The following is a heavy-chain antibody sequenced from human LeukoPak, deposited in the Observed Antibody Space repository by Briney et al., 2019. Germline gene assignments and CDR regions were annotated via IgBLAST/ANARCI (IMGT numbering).Heavy chain of an antibody. Sequence: GGSLRLSCAACGFTFSSYAMHWVRQAPGKGLEYVSAISSNGGSTYYANSVKGRFTISRDNSKNTLYLQMGSLRAEDMAVYYCARVLRLSWRDGPLSCPDYWGQGTLVTVSS. J-gene: IGHJ4*02. CDR2: ISSNGGST. CDR3: ARVLRLSWRDGPLSCPDY. CDR1: GFTFSSYA. V-gene: IGHV3-64*01. D-gene: IGHD5-24*01.